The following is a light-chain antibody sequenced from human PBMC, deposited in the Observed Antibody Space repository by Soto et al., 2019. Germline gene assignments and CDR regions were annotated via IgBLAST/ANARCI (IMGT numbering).Light chain of an antibody. Sequence: LPQPPATLSLPSWIRATLACTASQSVSSSHLAWYQQKPGQAPRLLIYSASSRATGIPDRFSGGGSGTDFTLTISSLQPEDFAVYYCQQRSNWPRTFGQGTKVDIK. CDR2: SAS. CDR1: QSVSSSH. CDR3: QQRSNWPRT. J-gene: IGKJ1*01. V-gene: IGKV3D-20*02.